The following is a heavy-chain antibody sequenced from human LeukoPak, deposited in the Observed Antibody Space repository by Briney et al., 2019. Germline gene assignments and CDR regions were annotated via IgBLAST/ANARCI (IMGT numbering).Heavy chain of an antibody. CDR3: GRPFNYDASGSYDY. J-gene: IGHJ4*02. V-gene: IGHV3-49*04. Sequence: GGSLRLSCAASEFTFSTYSMNWVRQAPGKGLEWVGFIRRKANGGTTEYAASVKGRFTISRDDSKSIAYLQMNSLKTEDTGVYYCGRPFNYDASGSYDYWGQGTLVTVSS. CDR2: IRRKANGGTT. CDR1: EFTFSTYS. D-gene: IGHD3-10*01.